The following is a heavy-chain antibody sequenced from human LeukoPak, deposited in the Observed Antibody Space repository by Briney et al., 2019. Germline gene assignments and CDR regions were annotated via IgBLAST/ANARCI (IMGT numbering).Heavy chain of an antibody. CDR3: ARDLDIVIVPAAIGY. CDR1: GYSISSGYF. CDR2: IWHSEST. Sequence: SETLSLTCTVSGYSISSGYFWGWIRQPPGKGLEWIGNIWHSESTYYNPSLKSRVTISVDTSKNQFSLKLSSVTAADTAVYYCARDLDIVIVPAAIGYWGQGTLVTVSS. D-gene: IGHD2-2*01. V-gene: IGHV4-38-2*02. J-gene: IGHJ4*02.